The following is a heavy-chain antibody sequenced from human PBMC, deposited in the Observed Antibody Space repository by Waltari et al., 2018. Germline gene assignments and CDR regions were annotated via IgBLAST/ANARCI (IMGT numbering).Heavy chain of an antibody. J-gene: IGHJ3*01. D-gene: IGHD5-12*01. V-gene: IGHV4-39*01. CDR3: ATYIGASVGTAAFDV. CDR2: ISDAWTS. Sequence: VGMRRPPGEGLEVAGTISDAWTSYTNPSLRSRLTMSRDTSKNQLSLTLASTTAADTAVYYCATYIGASVGTAAFDVWGQGTMVTVSS.